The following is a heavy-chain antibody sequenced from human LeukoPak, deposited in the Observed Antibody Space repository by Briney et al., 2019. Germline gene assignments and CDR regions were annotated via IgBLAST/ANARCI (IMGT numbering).Heavy chain of an antibody. D-gene: IGHD3-9*01. CDR2: IIPIFGTA. V-gene: IGHV1-69*13. Sequence: SVKVSCKASGGTFSSYAISWVRQAPGQGLEWMGGIIPIFGTANYAQKFQGRVTITADESTSTAYMELSSLRSEDTAVYYCARGGHDILTGYPKTPYYYYYMDVWGKGTTVTISS. CDR3: ARGGHDILTGYPKTPYYYYYMDV. J-gene: IGHJ6*03. CDR1: GGTFSSYA.